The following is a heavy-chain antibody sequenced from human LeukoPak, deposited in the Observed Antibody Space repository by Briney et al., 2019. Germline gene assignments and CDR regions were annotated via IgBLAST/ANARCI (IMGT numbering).Heavy chain of an antibody. V-gene: IGHV3-30*18. CDR1: RFTFNNYG. J-gene: IGHJ4*02. CDR2: ISNDGSHK. Sequence: GGSLRLSCSASRFTFNNYGMRWVRQAPGKGLEGVAIISNDGSHKYYGDSVKGRFTISRDNSKNSLYLQRYSLRPEDTAVYYCAKDRGGRRYGDYHYWGQGTLVTVSS. D-gene: IGHD4-17*01. CDR3: AKDRGGRRYGDYHY.